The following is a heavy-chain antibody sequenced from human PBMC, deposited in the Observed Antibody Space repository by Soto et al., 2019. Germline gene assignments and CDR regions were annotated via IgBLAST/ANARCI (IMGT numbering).Heavy chain of an antibody. J-gene: IGHJ4*02. CDR1: GGSISSSSYY. Sequence: QLQLQESGPGLVKPSETLSLTCTVSGGSISSSSYYWGWIRQPPGKGLEWIGSIYYSGSTYYNPSLKSRVTISVDTSKNQFSLKLSSVTAADTAVYYCARQGAMVLLFDYWGQGTLVTVSS. V-gene: IGHV4-39*01. CDR2: IYYSGST. CDR3: ARQGAMVLLFDY. D-gene: IGHD3-10*01.